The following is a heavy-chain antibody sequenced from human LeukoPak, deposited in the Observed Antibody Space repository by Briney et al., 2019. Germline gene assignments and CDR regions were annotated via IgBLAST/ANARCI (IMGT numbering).Heavy chain of an antibody. V-gene: IGHV4-39*01. D-gene: IGHD6-6*01. Sequence: SDTVSLTCTVSGGSISSRSYYWGWIRQPPGKGLEWIGRIYYGGSTYYNPSLKSRVTISVDTSKNQFSLKLSSVTAADTAVYYCARRVAARLYFDYWGQGTLVTVSS. CDR2: IYYGGST. J-gene: IGHJ4*02. CDR3: ARRVAARLYFDY. CDR1: GGSISSRSYY.